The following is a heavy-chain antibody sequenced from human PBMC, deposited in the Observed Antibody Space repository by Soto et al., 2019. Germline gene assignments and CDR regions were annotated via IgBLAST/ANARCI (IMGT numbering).Heavy chain of an antibody. V-gene: IGHV4-59*01. Sequence: PSETLSLTCAVYGGSFSGYYWTWIRQPPGKGLEWIGYIYYSGSTYYNPSLKSRVTISVDTSKNQFSLKLSSVTAADTAVYYCARERSSSWPDFDYWGQGTLVTV. CDR2: IYYSGST. CDR3: ARERSSSWPDFDY. CDR1: GGSFSGYY. J-gene: IGHJ4*02. D-gene: IGHD6-13*01.